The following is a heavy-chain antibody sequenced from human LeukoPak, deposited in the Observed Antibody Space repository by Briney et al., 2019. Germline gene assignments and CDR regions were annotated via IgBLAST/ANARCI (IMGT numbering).Heavy chain of an antibody. CDR2: ISNNGGST. D-gene: IGHD3-22*01. V-gene: IGHV3-64*01. CDR3: ASRTYYYDSSGYYYDAFDI. CDR1: AFTFSTYV. Sequence: GGSLRLSCAASAFTFSTYVMHWVRQAPGKGLACVSAISNNGGSTYYANSVKGRFTISRDNSKNILYLQIGSLRAEDTAVYYCASRTYYYDSSGYYYDAFDIWGQGTMVTVSS. J-gene: IGHJ3*02.